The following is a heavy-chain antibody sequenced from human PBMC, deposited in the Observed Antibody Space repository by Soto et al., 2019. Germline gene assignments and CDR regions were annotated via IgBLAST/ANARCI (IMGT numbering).Heavy chain of an antibody. CDR1: GGSISGGVHS. D-gene: IGHD2-8*01. CDR3: AREIMTLTNDWYFDL. V-gene: IGHV4-30-4*01. J-gene: IGHJ2*01. Sequence: SETMSLTCTVSGGSISGGVHSWSWISPPPGKGLEWIGHIFDSGSTYYNPSLKSRLTISVDTSKNQFSLRLSSVTAADTAVYYCAREIMTLTNDWYFDLWGRGTLVTVSS. CDR2: IFDSGST.